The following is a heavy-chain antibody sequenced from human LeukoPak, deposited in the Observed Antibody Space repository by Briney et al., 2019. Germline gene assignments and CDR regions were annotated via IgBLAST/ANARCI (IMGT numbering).Heavy chain of an antibody. D-gene: IGHD5-18*01. CDR2: ISSSGSTI. Sequence: GGSLRLSCAASGFTFSDYYMSWIRQAPGKGLEWVSYISSSGSTIYYADSVKGRFTISRDNAKNSLYLQMNSLRAEDTAVYYCATRDQGYSYGMTDAFDIWGQGTMVTVSS. CDR3: ATRDQGYSYGMTDAFDI. CDR1: GFTFSDYY. J-gene: IGHJ3*02. V-gene: IGHV3-11*04.